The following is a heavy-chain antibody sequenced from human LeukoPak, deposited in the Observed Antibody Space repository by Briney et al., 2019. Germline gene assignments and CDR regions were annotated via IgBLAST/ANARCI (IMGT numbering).Heavy chain of an antibody. CDR3: ARGGSKYTYGRELDY. CDR2: INPNSGGT. J-gene: IGHJ4*02. D-gene: IGHD5-18*01. V-gene: IGHV1-2*04. Sequence: ASVKVSCTASGYTFTGYYMHWVRQAPGQGLEWMGWINPNSGGTNYAQKFQGWVTMTRDTSISTAYMELSRLRSDDTAVYYCARGGSKYTYGRELDYWGQGTLVTVSS. CDR1: GYTFTGYY.